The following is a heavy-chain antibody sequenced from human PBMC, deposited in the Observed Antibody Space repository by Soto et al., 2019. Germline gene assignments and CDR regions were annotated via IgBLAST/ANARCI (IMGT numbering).Heavy chain of an antibody. J-gene: IGHJ4*02. CDR1: GYTFTSYA. CDR2: INAGNGNT. D-gene: IGHD2-21*02. V-gene: IGHV1-3*05. CDR3: ARSIVVVTALDY. Sequence: QVQLVQSGAEEKKPGASVKVSCKASGYTFTSYAMHWVRQAPGQRLEWMGWINAGNGNTKYSQKFQGRVTITRDTSASTAYMELSSLRSEDTAVYYCARSIVVVTALDYWGQGTLGTVS.